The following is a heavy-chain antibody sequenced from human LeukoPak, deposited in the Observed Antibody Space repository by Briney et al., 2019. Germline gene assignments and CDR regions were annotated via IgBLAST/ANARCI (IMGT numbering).Heavy chain of an antibody. CDR3: ARASRWVSFDI. CDR2: IYGGGST. J-gene: IGHJ3*02. CDR1: GFTFSSYA. Sequence: GGSLRLSCAASGFTFSSYAMSWVRQAPGKGLEWVSIIYGGGSTYYADSVKGRFTISRDDSKNTLYLQMNSLRAEDTAVYYCARASRWVSFDIWGQGTMVTVSS. V-gene: IGHV3-66*01. D-gene: IGHD5-24*01.